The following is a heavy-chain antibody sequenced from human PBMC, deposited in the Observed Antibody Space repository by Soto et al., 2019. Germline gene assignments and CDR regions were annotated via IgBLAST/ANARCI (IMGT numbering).Heavy chain of an antibody. J-gene: IGHJ6*03. CDR2: IIPIFGTA. CDR1: GDTFSSYA. CDR3: ARDGSGYRSRASPMDV. Sequence: QVQLVQSGAEVKKPGSSVKVSCKASGDTFSSYAISWVRQPPGQGLEWMGGIIPIFGTANYAQKFQGRGTITADESMSTDYMELSSLRSEDTAVYYCARDGSGYRSRASPMDVWGKGTMVSVS. V-gene: IGHV1-69*01. D-gene: IGHD3-22*01.